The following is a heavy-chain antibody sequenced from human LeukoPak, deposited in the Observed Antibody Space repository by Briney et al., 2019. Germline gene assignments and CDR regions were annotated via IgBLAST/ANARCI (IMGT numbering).Heavy chain of an antibody. J-gene: IGHJ3*02. CDR1: GFTFSSYS. CDR2: ISSSSSYI. CDR3: ARQWFSTIFGVVTTHGAFDI. Sequence: GGSLRLSCAASGFTFSSYSMNWVRQAPGKGLEWVSSISSSSSYIYYADSVKGRFTISRDNAKNSLYLQMNSLRAEDTAVYYCARQWFSTIFGVVTTHGAFDIWGQGTMVTVSS. V-gene: IGHV3-21*01. D-gene: IGHD3-3*01.